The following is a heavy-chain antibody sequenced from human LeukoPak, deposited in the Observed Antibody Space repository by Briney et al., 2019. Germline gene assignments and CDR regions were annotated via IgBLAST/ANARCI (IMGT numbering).Heavy chain of an antibody. CDR3: ARSNMVRGVIVAFDI. Sequence: SETLSLTCAVYGGSFSGYYWSWIRQPPGKGLEWIGEINHSGSTNYNPSLKSRVTISVDTSKNQFSLKLSSVTAADTAVYYCARSNMVRGVIVAFDIWGQGTMVTVSS. V-gene: IGHV4-34*01. CDR2: INHSGST. CDR1: GGSFSGYY. D-gene: IGHD3-10*01. J-gene: IGHJ3*02.